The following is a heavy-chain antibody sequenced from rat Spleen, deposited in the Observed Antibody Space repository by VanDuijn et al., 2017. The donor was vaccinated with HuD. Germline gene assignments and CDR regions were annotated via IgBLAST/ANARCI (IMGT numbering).Heavy chain of an antibody. CDR2: ISYDGTTT. CDR3: VGAGYLRDWYFDF. D-gene: IGHD2-2*01. V-gene: IGHV5-29*01. Sequence: EVQLVESDGGLVRPGGSLKLSCAASGFIFSDYYTAWVPQAPPKGMEWVATISYDGTTTYYRDPVKGRFTISRDNAKSTLYLQVDSLRSEDTATYYCVGAGYLRDWYFDFWGPGTMVTVSS. J-gene: IGHJ1*01. CDR1: GFIFSDYY.